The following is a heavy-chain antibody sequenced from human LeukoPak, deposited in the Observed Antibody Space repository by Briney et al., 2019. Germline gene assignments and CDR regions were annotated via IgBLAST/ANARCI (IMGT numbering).Heavy chain of an antibody. CDR2: ISGSGGST. CDR1: GFTFSSYA. Sequence: GGSLRLSCAASGFTFSSYAMSWVRQAPGKGLEWVSAISGSGGSTYYADSVKGRFTISRDNSKNTLYLQMNSLRAEDTAVYYCAKDHAGVTIFGVANLGWFDPWGQGTLVTVSS. V-gene: IGHV3-23*01. J-gene: IGHJ5*02. D-gene: IGHD3-3*01. CDR3: AKDHAGVTIFGVANLGWFDP.